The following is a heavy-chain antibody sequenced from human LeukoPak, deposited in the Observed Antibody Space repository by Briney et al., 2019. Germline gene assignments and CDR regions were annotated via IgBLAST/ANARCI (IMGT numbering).Heavy chain of an antibody. CDR2: ISSTSSYI. V-gene: IGHV3-21*01. CDR1: GFTFSTYT. Sequence: GGSLRLSCAASGFTFSTYTMNWVRQAPGKGLEWVSSISSTSSYIYYADSVKGRFTISRDNAKNPLYLQMNSLRAEDTAMYYCARERRTTYGPYYYYYMDVWGKGTTVTVSS. D-gene: IGHD4-11*01. CDR3: ARERRTTYGPYYYYYMDV. J-gene: IGHJ6*03.